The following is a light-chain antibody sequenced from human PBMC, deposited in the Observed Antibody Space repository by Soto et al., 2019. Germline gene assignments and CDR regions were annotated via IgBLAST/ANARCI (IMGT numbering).Light chain of an antibody. J-gene: IGLJ2*01. CDR2: GNS. CDR3: SSYTSSSTLV. CDR1: SSNIGFNA. Sequence: QSVLTQPPSASGTPGQRVTLSCSGSSSNIGFNAVNWYQQLPGTAPKLVMHGNSQRPSGVPDRFSGSKSGTSASLAISGLRTEDEAQYYCSSYTSSSTLVFGGGTKLTVL. V-gene: IGLV1-44*01.